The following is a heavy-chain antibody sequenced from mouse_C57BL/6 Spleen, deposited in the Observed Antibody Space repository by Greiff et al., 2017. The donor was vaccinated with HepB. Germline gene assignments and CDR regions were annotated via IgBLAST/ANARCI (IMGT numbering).Heavy chain of an antibody. CDR3: ARRDYSNYVDYYAIDY. CDR2: IYPGSGST. V-gene: IGHV1-55*01. D-gene: IGHD2-5*01. Sequence: QVQLQQPGAELVKPGASVKMSCKASGYTFTSYWITWVKQRPGQGLEWIGDIYPGSGSTNYNEKFKSKATLTVDKSSSTAYMQLSSLTSEDSAVYYCARRDYSNYVDYYAIDYWGQGTSVTVSS. J-gene: IGHJ4*01. CDR1: GYTFTSYW.